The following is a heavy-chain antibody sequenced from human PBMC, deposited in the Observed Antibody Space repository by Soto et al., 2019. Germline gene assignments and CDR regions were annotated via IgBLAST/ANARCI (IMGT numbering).Heavy chain of an antibody. CDR3: ARMACGLDY. J-gene: IGHJ4*02. Sequence: QVHLVQSGAEVKKPGASVKVSCKASGYTFSNYGISWVRQAPGQGLEWMGWISVSNGNTNYAQRLQGRVTMTSDTYTSTAYMELKNLRSDDTAVYYWARMACGLDYWGQGTLVTVSS. CDR2: ISVSNGNT. V-gene: IGHV1-18*01. CDR1: GYTFSNYG.